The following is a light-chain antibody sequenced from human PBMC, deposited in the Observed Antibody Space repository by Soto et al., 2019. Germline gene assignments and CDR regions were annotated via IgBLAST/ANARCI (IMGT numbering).Light chain of an antibody. CDR3: CSYAGSSSI. CDR2: GAS. J-gene: IGLJ2*01. Sequence: QSVLTQPASVSGSPGQSITISCTGTSSDVGTYNLVSWYQQYPGKAPKLMIYGASKRPSGVSNRFSGSKSGNTASLTISGLQAEDEADYYCCSYAGSSSIFGGGTKVTVL. CDR1: SSDVGTYNL. V-gene: IGLV2-23*01.